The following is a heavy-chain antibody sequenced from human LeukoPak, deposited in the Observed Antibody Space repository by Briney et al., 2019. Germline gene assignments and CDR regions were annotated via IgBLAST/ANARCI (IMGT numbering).Heavy chain of an antibody. V-gene: IGHV4-61*08. D-gene: IGHD6-13*01. CDR1: GGSISSGGYY. CDR3: ASYSSSGGGYWYFDL. J-gene: IGHJ2*01. CDR2: IYYSGST. Sequence: MASETLSLTCTVSGGSISSGGYYWSWIRQHPGKGLEWIGYIYYSGSTNYNPSLKSRVTISVDTSKNQFSLKLSSVTAADTAVYYCASYSSSGGGYWYFDLWGRGTLVTVSS.